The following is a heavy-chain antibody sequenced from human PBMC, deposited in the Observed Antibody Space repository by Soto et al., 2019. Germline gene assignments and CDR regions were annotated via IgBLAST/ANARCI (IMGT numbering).Heavy chain of an antibody. Sequence: QITLKESGPTLVKPTQTLTLTCTFSGFSLTTSGVGVGWIRQPPGKALEWLALIYWDDDKRYSPSLKSRRTTPKDTSKTQAVLTMTNMDPADTATYFCAHRTTTGTGWFDPWGQGTLVTVSS. CDR3: AHRTTTGTGWFDP. D-gene: IGHD4-17*01. V-gene: IGHV2-5*02. CDR1: GFSLTTSGVG. CDR2: IYWDDDK. J-gene: IGHJ5*02.